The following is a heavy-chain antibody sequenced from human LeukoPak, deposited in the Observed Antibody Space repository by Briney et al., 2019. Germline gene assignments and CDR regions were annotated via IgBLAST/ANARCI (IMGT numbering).Heavy chain of an antibody. Sequence: GGSLRLSCAASGFTFSTYRMSWVRQAPGKGLEWVANIKQDGSEKHYVDSVKGRFTISRDNAKNSLYLQMNSLRAEDTAVYYCARDGVAVARFDIWGQGTMVAVSS. CDR2: IKQDGSEK. CDR1: GFTFSTYR. V-gene: IGHV3-7*01. J-gene: IGHJ3*02. CDR3: ARDGVAVARFDI. D-gene: IGHD6-19*01.